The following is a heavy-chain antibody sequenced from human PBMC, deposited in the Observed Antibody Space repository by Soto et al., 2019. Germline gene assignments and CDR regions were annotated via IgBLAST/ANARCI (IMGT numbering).Heavy chain of an antibody. D-gene: IGHD2-2*01. J-gene: IGHJ5*02. CDR3: ARGIVVVPAATRGRVGWFDP. V-gene: IGHV4-30-2*01. CDR1: GGSISSGGYS. CDR2: IYHSGST. Sequence: QLQLQESGSGLVKPSQTLSLTCAVSGGSISSGGYSWSWIRQPPGKGLEWIGYIYHSGSTYYNPSLKSRVTISVDRSKNQFSLKLSSVTAADTAVYYCARGIVVVPAATRGRVGWFDPWGQGTLVTVSS.